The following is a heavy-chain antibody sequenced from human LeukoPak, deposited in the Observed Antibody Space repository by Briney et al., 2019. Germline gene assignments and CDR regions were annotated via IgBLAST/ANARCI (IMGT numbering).Heavy chain of an antibody. Sequence: SETLSLTCTVSGGCISSYYWSWIRQPAGKGLEWIGRIYPSGSTNYNPSLTSRVTMSIDTSKNQFSLKMSSVTAADTAVYYCTREGIYGDSDHWGQGTLVTVSS. CDR3: TREGIYGDSDH. D-gene: IGHD2-21*02. V-gene: IGHV4-4*07. J-gene: IGHJ5*02. CDR1: GGCISSYY. CDR2: IYPSGST.